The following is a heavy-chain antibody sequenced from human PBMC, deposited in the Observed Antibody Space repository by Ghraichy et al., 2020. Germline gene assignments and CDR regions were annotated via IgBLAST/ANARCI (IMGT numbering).Heavy chain of an antibody. V-gene: IGHV1-2*04. J-gene: IGHJ3*02. CDR1: GYTFTGYY. D-gene: IGHD3-22*01. CDR2: INPNSGGT. CDR3: ARSPGGTMIVGPRDAFDI. Sequence: ASVKVSCKAAGYTFTGYYLHWVRQAPGQGLEWMGWINPNSGGTNYAQKFQGWVTMTRDTSISTAYMELSRLRSDDTAVYYCARSPGGTMIVGPRDAFDIWGQGTFFTVS.